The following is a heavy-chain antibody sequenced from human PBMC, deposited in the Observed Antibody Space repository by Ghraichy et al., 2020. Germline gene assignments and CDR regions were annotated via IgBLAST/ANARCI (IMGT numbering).Heavy chain of an antibody. Sequence: GGSLRLSCAASGFTFSSYSMNWVRQAPGKGLEWVSSISSSSSYIYYADSVKGRFTISRDNAKNSLYLQMNSLRAEDTAVYYCARGLEVSGSSNYGMDVWGQGTTVTVSS. V-gene: IGHV3-21*01. CDR3: ARGLEVSGSSNYGMDV. D-gene: IGHD1-26*01. CDR2: ISSSSSYI. CDR1: GFTFSSYS. J-gene: IGHJ6*02.